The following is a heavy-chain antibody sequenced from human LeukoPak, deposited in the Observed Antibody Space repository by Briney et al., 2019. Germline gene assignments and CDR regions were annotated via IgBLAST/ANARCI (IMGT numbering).Heavy chain of an antibody. Sequence: GESLKISCKGSAYSCSTYWIGWVRQMPGKGLEWMGIIFPGDSDTRYTPSFQGQVTISADKSISTAYLQWSSLKASDTAMYYCARQRGAVTGDWFGPWGQGTLVTVSS. J-gene: IGHJ5*02. D-gene: IGHD4-17*01. V-gene: IGHV5-51*01. CDR2: IFPGDSDT. CDR3: ARQRGAVTGDWFGP. CDR1: AYSCSTYW.